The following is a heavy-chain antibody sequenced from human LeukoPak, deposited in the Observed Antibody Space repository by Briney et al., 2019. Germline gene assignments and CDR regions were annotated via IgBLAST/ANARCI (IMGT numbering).Heavy chain of an antibody. CDR3: ARAWNFDY. CDR2: INPSDSDT. Sequence: GESLKISFKGSGYSFTNYWIAWVRQMPGRGLEWMVIINPSDSDTRYSPSFQGQVTISADKSISTAYRHCRGLKASDSAMYYCARAWNFDYWGQGTLVTVSS. D-gene: IGHD1-1*01. J-gene: IGHJ4*02. V-gene: IGHV5-51*01. CDR1: GYSFTNYW.